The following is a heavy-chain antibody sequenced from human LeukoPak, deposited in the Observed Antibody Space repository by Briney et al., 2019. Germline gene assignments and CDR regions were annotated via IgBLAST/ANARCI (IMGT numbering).Heavy chain of an antibody. CDR1: GFNFGSHW. D-gene: IGHD4-17*01. J-gene: IGHJ4*02. V-gene: IGHV3-7*01. Sequence: SGGSLRLSCAASGFNFGSHWMTWVRQAPGKGLEWVANIKQDGSEKYYVDSVKGRFTISRDNAKNSLYLQMNSLRVEDTAVYYCARLRVRPSQMTTVSTFDNWGQGTLVTVSS. CDR3: ARLRVRPSQMTTVSTFDN. CDR2: IKQDGSEK.